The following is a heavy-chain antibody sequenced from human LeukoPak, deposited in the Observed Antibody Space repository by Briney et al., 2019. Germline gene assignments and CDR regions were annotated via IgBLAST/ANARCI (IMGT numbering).Heavy chain of an antibody. D-gene: IGHD1/OR15-1a*01. CDR1: GFTISDYS. CDR2: ISSGGTTI. V-gene: IGHV3-11*04. Sequence: GGSLRLSCAASGFTISDYSMSWIRQAPGKGLEWVSHISSGGTTIYYADSVKGRFTISSDNAKNSLDLQMNSLTAEDTAVYYCSRDNNGFDYWGQGTLVTVSS. CDR3: SRDNNGFDY. J-gene: IGHJ4*02.